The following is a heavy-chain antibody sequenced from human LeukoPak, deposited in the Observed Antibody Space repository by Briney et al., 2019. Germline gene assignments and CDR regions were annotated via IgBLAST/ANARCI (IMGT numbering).Heavy chain of an antibody. CDR2: IYTSGST. J-gene: IGHJ3*02. CDR3: ASETFGRWLVSDAFDI. CDR1: GNSFGDYY. Sequence: SETLSLTCTVSGNSFGDYYWSWIRQPAGKGLEWIGRIYTSGSTTYNPSLKSRVTMSVDTSKSQFSLNLMSVTAADTAVYYCASETFGRWLVSDAFDIWGQGTMVTVSS. V-gene: IGHV4-4*07. D-gene: IGHD6-19*01.